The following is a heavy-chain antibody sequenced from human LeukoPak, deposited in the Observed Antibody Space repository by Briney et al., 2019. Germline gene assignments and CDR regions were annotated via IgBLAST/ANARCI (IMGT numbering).Heavy chain of an antibody. CDR2: IIPILGIA. J-gene: IGHJ4*02. D-gene: IGHD1-26*01. CDR3: ATAWELPLFDY. Sequence: GASVKVSCKASGGTFSSYTISWVRQAPGQGLEWMGRIIPILGIANYAQKFQGRVTITADTSTDTAYMEQSSLRSEDTAVYYCATAWELPLFDYWGQGTLVTVSS. CDR1: GGTFSSYT. V-gene: IGHV1-69*02.